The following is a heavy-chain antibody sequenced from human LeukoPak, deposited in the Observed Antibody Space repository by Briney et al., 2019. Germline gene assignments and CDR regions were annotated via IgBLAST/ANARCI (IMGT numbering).Heavy chain of an antibody. CDR2: INHSGST. J-gene: IGHJ4*02. CDR1: GGSISTYY. V-gene: IGHV4-34*01. D-gene: IGHD4-23*01. CDR3: ARGYGGNSLYYFDY. Sequence: SETLSLTCTVSGGSISTYYWNWIRQPPGKGLEWIGEINHSGSTNYNPSLKSRVTISVDTSKNQFSLKLSSVTAADTAVYYCARGYGGNSLYYFDYWGQGTLVTVSS.